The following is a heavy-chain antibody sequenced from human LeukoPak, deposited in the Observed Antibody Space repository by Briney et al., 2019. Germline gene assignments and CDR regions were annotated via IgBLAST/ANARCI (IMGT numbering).Heavy chain of an antibody. D-gene: IGHD6-19*01. V-gene: IGHV1-18*01. CDR1: AYTFTSYT. Sequence: ASVKVSCKASAYTFTSYTISWVRQAPGQGLEWMGWISPYNGNTDFAQKLQGRVTMTTDTSTNAAYMELRSLRSDDTAVYYCARADTNGWEIDYWGQGTLVTVSS. CDR2: ISPYNGNT. CDR3: ARADTNGWEIDY. J-gene: IGHJ4*02.